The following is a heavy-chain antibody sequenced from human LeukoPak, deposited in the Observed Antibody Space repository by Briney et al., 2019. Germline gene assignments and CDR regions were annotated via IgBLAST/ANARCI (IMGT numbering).Heavy chain of an antibody. V-gene: IGHV4-34*01. J-gene: IGHJ4*02. D-gene: IGHD2-2*01. CDR1: GGSFSGYY. Sequence: PSETLSLTCAVYGGSFSGYYWSWIRQPPGKGLEWIGEINHSGSTNYNPSLKSRVTISVDTSKNQFSLKLSSVTAADTAVYYCARSRRYCSSTSCYSIDYWGQGTLVTVS. CDR2: INHSGST. CDR3: ARSRRYCSSTSCYSIDY.